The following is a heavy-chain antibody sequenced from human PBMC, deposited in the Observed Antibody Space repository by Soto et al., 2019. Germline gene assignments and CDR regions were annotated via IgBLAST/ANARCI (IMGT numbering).Heavy chain of an antibody. CDR3: ARDTPTAPFDY. Sequence: ETLSLTCTVAGRSFKSGRYSWSWVRQAPGKGLEWVSSITSSSRYIYYADSVKGRFTISRDNARNSLFLQMNSLRAEDTAIYYCARDTPTAPFDYWGQGTLVTVSS. J-gene: IGHJ4*02. V-gene: IGHV3-21*01. CDR1: GRSFKSGRYS. CDR2: ITSSSRYI. D-gene: IGHD4-17*01.